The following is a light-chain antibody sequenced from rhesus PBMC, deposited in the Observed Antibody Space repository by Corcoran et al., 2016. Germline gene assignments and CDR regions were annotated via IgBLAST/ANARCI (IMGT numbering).Light chain of an antibody. V-gene: IGKV1-22*01. J-gene: IGKJ2*01. Sequence: DIQMTQSPFSLSASVGDTVTITCRASQSISSWLAWYQQKPGKAPKLLFYKASSLESGVTSRFSGSGSGTEFTLTISSLQSEEFATYYCQQSSSCPYSFGQGTKVDIK. CDR2: KAS. CDR3: QQSSSCPYS. CDR1: QSISSW.